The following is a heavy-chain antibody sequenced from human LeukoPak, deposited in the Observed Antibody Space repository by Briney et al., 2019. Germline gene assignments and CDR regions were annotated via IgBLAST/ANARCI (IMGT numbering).Heavy chain of an antibody. CDR1: GYTFTSYG. Sequence: ASVKVSCKASGYTFTSYGISWVRQAPGQGLEWMGWISAYNGNTNYAQKLQGRVTMTTDTSTSTAYMELRSLRSDDTAVYYCARSDYYGSGSYYNSWSVYYYYYVDVWGKGTTVTISS. V-gene: IGHV1-18*01. CDR3: ARSDYYGSGSYYNSWSVYYYYYVDV. D-gene: IGHD3-10*01. J-gene: IGHJ6*03. CDR2: ISAYNGNT.